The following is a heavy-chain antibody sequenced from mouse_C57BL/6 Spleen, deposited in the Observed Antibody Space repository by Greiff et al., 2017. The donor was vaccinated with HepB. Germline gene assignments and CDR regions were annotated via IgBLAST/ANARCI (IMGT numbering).Heavy chain of an antibody. CDR3: ARKITTVVARYFDV. CDR2: IDPSDSYT. Sequence: VQLQQPGAELVRPGTSVKLSCKASGYTFTSYSMHWVKQRPGQGLEWIGVIDPSDSYTNYNQKFKGKATLTVDTSSSTAYMQLSSLTSEDSAVYYCARKITTVVARYFDVWGTGTTVTVSS. CDR1: GYTFTSYS. V-gene: IGHV1-59*01. D-gene: IGHD1-1*01. J-gene: IGHJ1*03.